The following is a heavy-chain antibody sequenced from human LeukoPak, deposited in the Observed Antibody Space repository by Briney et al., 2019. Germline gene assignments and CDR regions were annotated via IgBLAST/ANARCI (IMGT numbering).Heavy chain of an antibody. V-gene: IGHV1-69*05. CDR2: IIPIFGTA. J-gene: IGHJ5*02. D-gene: IGHD3-22*01. CDR3: ARDEDYDSSGSGS. CDR1: GYTFTGYY. Sequence: SVKVSCKASGYTFTGYYMHWVRQAPGQGLEWMGRIIPIFGTANYAQKFQGRVTITTDESTSTAYMELSSLRSEDTAVYYCARDEDYDSSGSGSWGQGTLVTVSS.